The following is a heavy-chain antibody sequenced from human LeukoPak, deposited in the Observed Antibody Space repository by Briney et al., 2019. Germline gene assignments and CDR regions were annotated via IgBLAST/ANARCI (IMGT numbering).Heavy chain of an antibody. D-gene: IGHD5-18*01. J-gene: IGHJ6*03. CDR3: ARVGYSYSINDWSRTGLGAYPTKYYYMDV. CDR2: VNQSGGT. V-gene: IGHV4-34*01. Sequence: SETLSLTCAVYGGSFSDYSWTWIRQPPGKGLEWIGEVNQSGGTNHNPSLMSRVIMSVDTSKNQISLKVNSVTAADTAVYYCARVGYSYSINDWSRTGLGAYPTKYYYMDVWGKGTTVTVSS. CDR1: GGSFSDYS.